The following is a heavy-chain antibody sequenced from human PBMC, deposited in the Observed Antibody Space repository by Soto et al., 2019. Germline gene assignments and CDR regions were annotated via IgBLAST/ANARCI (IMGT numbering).Heavy chain of an antibody. Sequence: PGGSLRLSCAASGFTFDYYAMRWVRQVPGKGLEWVSGINWNSGSIGYGDSVKGRFAISRDNAKNSLHLQMNSLSAEDTAFYYCVKDESINWYSGHFRHWGQGTLVTV. D-gene: IGHD6-13*01. CDR3: VKDESINWYSGHFRH. V-gene: IGHV3-9*01. CDR1: GFTFDYYA. CDR2: INWNSGSI. J-gene: IGHJ1*01.